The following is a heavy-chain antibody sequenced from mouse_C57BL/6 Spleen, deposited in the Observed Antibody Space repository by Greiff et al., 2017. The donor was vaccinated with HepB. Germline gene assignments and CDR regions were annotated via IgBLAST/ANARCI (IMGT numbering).Heavy chain of an antibody. D-gene: IGHD1-1*01. J-gene: IGHJ2*01. CDR2: IYPGDGDT. Sequence: LVESGASVKISCKASGYAFSSYWMNWVKQRPGKGLEWIGQIYPGDGDTNYNGKFKGKATLTADKSSSTAYMQLSSLTSEDSAVYFCARESGLRWFDYWGQGTTLTVSS. CDR3: ARESGLRWFDY. V-gene: IGHV1-80*01. CDR1: GYAFSSYW.